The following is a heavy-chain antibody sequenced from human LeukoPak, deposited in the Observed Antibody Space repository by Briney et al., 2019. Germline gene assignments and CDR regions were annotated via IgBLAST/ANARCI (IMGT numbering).Heavy chain of an antibody. CDR3: AKERPEEGGLFFDY. D-gene: IGHD1-14*01. V-gene: IGHV3-74*01. CDR2: ISGDGSTT. Sequence: GGSLRLSCAASGFTFSSYWMHWVRQAPGKGLVWVSRISGDGSTTSYADSVKGRFTISRDNAKNTLYLQMNSLRAEDTAVYYCAKERPEEGGLFFDYWGQGTLVTVSS. CDR1: GFTFSSYW. J-gene: IGHJ4*02.